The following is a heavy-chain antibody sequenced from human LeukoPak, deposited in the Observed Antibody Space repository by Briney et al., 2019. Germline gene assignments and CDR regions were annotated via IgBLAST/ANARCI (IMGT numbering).Heavy chain of an antibody. CDR1: GYTFTSYY. D-gene: IGHD3-10*01. CDR2: INPSGGST. V-gene: IGHV1-46*03. J-gene: IGHJ1*01. Sequence: ASVKVSCKASGYTFTSYYMHWVRQAPGQGREWMGIINPSGGSTSYAQKFQGRVTMTRDTSTSTVYMELSSLRSEDTAVYYCARDLYGSGSYFEYFQHWGQGTLVTVSS. CDR3: ARDLYGSGSYFEYFQH.